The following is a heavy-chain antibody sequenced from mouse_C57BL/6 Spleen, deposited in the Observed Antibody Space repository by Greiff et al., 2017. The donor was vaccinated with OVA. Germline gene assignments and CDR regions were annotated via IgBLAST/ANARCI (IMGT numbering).Heavy chain of an antibody. J-gene: IGHJ3*01. CDR2: IYPGDGDT. CDR3: ARGAYDGYYAY. Sequence: VQVVESGPELVKPGASVKISCKASGYAFRSSWMNWVKQRPGKGLEWIGRIYPGDGDTNYNGKFKGKATLTADKSSSTAYMQLSSLTSEDSAVYFCARGAYDGYYAYWGQGTLVTVSA. V-gene: IGHV1-82*01. CDR1: GYAFRSSW. D-gene: IGHD2-3*01.